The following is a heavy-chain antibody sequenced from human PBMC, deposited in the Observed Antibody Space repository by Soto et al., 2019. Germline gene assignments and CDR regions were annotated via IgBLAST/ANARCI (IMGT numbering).Heavy chain of an antibody. D-gene: IGHD3-3*01. V-gene: IGHV1-8*01. Sequence: QVQLVQSGAEVKKPGASVKVSCKASGYTFTSYDINWVRQATGQGLEWMGWMNANSGNTGYAQKFQGRVTMTRNTSISTAYMELSSLRSEDTAVYYCARDTLKRHLEWLLSSAYYYYGMDVWGQGTTVTVSS. CDR1: GYTFTSYD. CDR2: MNANSGNT. CDR3: ARDTLKRHLEWLLSSAYYYYGMDV. J-gene: IGHJ6*02.